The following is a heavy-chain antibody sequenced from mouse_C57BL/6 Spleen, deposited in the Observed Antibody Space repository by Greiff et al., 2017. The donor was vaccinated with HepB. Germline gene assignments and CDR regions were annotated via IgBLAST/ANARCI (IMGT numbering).Heavy chain of an antibody. D-gene: IGHD4-1*01. V-gene: IGHV5-4*01. CDR1: GFTFSSYA. CDR2: ISDGGSYT. CDR3: ARDRDLTGPYYFDY. Sequence: EVKVVESGGGLVKPGGSLKLSCAASGFTFSSYAMSWVRQTPEKRLEWVATISDGGSYTYYPDNVKGRFTISRDNAKNNLYLQMSHLKSEDTAMYYCARDRDLTGPYYFDYWGQGTTLTVSS. J-gene: IGHJ2*01.